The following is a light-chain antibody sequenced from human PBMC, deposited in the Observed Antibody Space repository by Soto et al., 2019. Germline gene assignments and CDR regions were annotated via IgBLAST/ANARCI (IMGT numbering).Light chain of an antibody. CDR3: QQYNSYPLT. CDR1: QGISSW. J-gene: IGKJ4*01. Sequence: DIQMTQSPSTLSASVGDRVTITCRASQGISSWLAWYQQKPGNAPKLLIYKASSLESGVPSTFSGSGSGTEFTVTISCLQPDDFATYYCQQYNSYPLTGGGGTKVEIK. CDR2: KAS. V-gene: IGKV1-5*03.